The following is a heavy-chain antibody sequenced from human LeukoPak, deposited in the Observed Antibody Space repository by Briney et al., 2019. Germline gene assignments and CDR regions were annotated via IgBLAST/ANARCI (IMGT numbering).Heavy chain of an antibody. J-gene: IGHJ4*02. D-gene: IGHD2-2*01. V-gene: IGHV1-2*02. Sequence: ASVKVSCKASGYTFTTYSMHWVRQAPGQGLEWMGIINPSGGSTNYAQKFQGRVTMTRDTSISTAYMELSRLRSDDTAVYYCAREPGGYALRRYYFDYWGQGTLVTVSS. CDR3: AREPGGYALRRYYFDY. CDR2: INPSGGST. CDR1: GYTFTTYS.